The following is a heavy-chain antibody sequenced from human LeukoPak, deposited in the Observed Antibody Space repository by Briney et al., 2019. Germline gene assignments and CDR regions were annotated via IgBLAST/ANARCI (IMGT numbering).Heavy chain of an antibody. CDR3: AGYLKNTVTIGY. V-gene: IGHV4-39*01. J-gene: IGHJ4*02. CDR2: IYYSGST. CDR1: GGSISSSSYY. Sequence: SETLSLTCTVSGGSISSSSYYWGWIRQPPGKGLEWIGSIYYSGSTYYNPSLKSRVTISVDTSKNQFSLKLSSVTAADTAVYYCAGYLKNTVTIGYWGQGTLVTVSS. D-gene: IGHD4-17*01.